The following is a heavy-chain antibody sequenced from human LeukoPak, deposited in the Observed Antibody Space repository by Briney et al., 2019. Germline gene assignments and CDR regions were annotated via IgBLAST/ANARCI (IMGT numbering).Heavy chain of an antibody. V-gene: IGHV4-59*08. D-gene: IGHD6-13*01. CDR3: ARHVPYSSSCDI. Sequence: KPSETLSLTCTVSGGSISSYYWSWIRQPPGKGLEWIGYIYYSGTTYYNPSLRSRVTISVDTSKNQFSLKLSSVTAADTAVYYCARHVPYSSSCDIRGQGTMVTVSS. J-gene: IGHJ3*02. CDR2: IYYSGTT. CDR1: GGSISSYY.